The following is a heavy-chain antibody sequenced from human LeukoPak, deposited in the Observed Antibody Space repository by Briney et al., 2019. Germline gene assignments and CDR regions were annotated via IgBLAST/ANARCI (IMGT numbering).Heavy chain of an antibody. V-gene: IGHV4-34*01. D-gene: IGHD2-2*01. CDR1: GGSFSGYY. J-gene: IGHJ4*02. CDR2: INHSGGT. Sequence: SETLSLTCAVYGGSFSGYYWSWIRQPPGKGLEWIGEINHSGGTNYNPSLKSRVTISVDTSKNQFSLKLSSVTAADTAVYSCARMNCSSTSCYHFDYWGQGTLVTVSS. CDR3: ARMNCSSTSCYHFDY.